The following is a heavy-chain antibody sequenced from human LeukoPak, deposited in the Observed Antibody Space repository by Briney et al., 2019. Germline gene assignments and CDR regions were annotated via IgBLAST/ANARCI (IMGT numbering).Heavy chain of an antibody. D-gene: IGHD6-13*01. CDR3: ARDVDSSRPHAFDI. J-gene: IGHJ3*02. CDR2: IYYSGST. CDR1: GGSTSSYY. Sequence: PSETLSPTCTVSGGSTSSYYWSWIRQPPGKGLEWSGYIYYSGSTHSTTSLTSRVTLSVDTPKNQFSLKMSSLSPPDTAEYFSARDVDSSRPHAFDIWGQGTMVTVSS. V-gene: IGHV4-59*01.